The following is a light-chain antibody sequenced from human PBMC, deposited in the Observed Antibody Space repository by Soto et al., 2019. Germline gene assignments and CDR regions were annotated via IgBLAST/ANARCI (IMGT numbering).Light chain of an antibody. CDR2: GAS. V-gene: IGKV3-15*01. CDR3: QQYNKWPPWT. Sequence: EIVMTQSPATLSVSPGERATLSCRASQSVSSNLAWYQQKPGQAPRLLIYGASTRATGIPARFSGSGSGTELTLTLSRVQSEDFAVYYCQQYNKWPPWTFGQGTKVDI. CDR1: QSVSSN. J-gene: IGKJ1*01.